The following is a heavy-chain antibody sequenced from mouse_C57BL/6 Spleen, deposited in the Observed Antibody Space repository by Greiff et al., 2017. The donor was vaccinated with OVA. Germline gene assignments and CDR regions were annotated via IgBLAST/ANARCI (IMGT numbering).Heavy chain of an antibody. CDR2: IYPGSGST. V-gene: IGHV1-55*01. J-gene: IGHJ2*01. CDR1: GYTFTSYW. CDR3: ARDGYDRDYFDY. Sequence: QVQLQQPGAELVKPGASVKMSCKASGYTFTSYWITWVKQRPGQGLEWIGDIYPGSGSTNYNEKFKSKATLTVDTSSHTAYMQLSSLTSEDSAVYYCARDGYDRDYFDYWGQGTALTVSS. D-gene: IGHD2-2*01.